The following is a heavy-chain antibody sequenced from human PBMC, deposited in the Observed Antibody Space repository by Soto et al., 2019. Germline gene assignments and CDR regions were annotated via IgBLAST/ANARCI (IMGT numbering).Heavy chain of an antibody. CDR3: ARGVTTVTTFDY. D-gene: IGHD4-17*01. CDR1: GGSISSGGYS. CDR2: IYHSGST. J-gene: IGHJ4*02. Sequence: SETLSLTXAVSGGSISSGGYSCNWIRQPPGKGLEWIGYIYHSGSTYYNPSLKSRVTISVDRSKNQFSLKLSSVTAADTAVYYCARGVTTVTTFDYWGQGTLVTVSS. V-gene: IGHV4-30-2*01.